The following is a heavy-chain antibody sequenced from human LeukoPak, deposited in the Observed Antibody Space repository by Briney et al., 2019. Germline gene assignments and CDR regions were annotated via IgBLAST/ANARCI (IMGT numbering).Heavy chain of an antibody. D-gene: IGHD3-3*01. CDR2: IYHSGST. Sequence: SETLSLTCAVSGGSISSGGYSWSWIRQPPGKGLEWIGYIYHSGSTNYNPSLKSRVTISVDTSKNQFSLKLSSVTAADTAVYYCARRPRRVTIFGVATKRRTYYYFDYWGQGTLVTVSS. CDR1: GGSISSGGYS. V-gene: IGHV4-30-2*01. J-gene: IGHJ4*02. CDR3: ARRPRRVTIFGVATKRRTYYYFDY.